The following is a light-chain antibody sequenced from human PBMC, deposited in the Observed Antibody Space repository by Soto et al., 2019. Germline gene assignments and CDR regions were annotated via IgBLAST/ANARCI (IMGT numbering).Light chain of an antibody. CDR1: SGAIASNY. V-gene: IGLV6-57*03. CDR3: QSYDSSNHNWV. J-gene: IGLJ3*02. Sequence: NFMLAQPHSVSDSPGKTITISCTRSSGAIASNYVQWYQQRPDSAPTTVIYENNQRPSGVPDRFSGSIDSSSNSASLTISGLQTEDEADYYCQSYDSSNHNWVFGGGTKLTVL. CDR2: ENN.